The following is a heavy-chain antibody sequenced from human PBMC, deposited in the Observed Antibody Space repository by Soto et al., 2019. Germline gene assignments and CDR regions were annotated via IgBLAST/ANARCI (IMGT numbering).Heavy chain of an antibody. CDR3: ARDRDGYNYAFDI. Sequence: SETLSLTCGVSDYSLSSGYYWAWIRQPPGKGLEWLGSIYHSGSTYQNPSLSSRVTISVDTSRNKFSLRLSSVTAADTAVYYCARDRDGYNYAFDIWGQGTVVTVSS. V-gene: IGHV4-38-2*02. J-gene: IGHJ3*02. CDR2: IYHSGST. D-gene: IGHD5-12*01. CDR1: DYSLSSGYY.